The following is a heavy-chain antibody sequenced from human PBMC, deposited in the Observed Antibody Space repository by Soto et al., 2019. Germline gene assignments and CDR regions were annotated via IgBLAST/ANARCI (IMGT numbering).Heavy chain of an antibody. Sequence: QVQLVESGGGVVQPGGSLRLSCAASGFTFRTYAMHWVRQAPGKGLEWVAVISYDGSNKDYADSVKGRFTVSRYNSKNTVFLQMNSLRAEDTAVYYCARGRTPDWGQGTLVTVSS. CDR1: GFTFRTYA. CDR3: ARGRTPD. V-gene: IGHV3-30-3*01. J-gene: IGHJ4*02. CDR2: ISYDGSNK.